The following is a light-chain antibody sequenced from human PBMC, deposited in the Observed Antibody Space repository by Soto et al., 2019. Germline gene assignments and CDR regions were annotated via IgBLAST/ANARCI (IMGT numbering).Light chain of an antibody. CDR2: EVS. CDR3: SSYTRSSTSYV. CDR1: SSDVGGYNY. Sequence: QSALTQPASVSGSPGQSITISCTGTSSDVGGYNYVSWYQQHPGKAPKLMIYEVSNRPSRVSNRFSGFKSGNTGSLTIPGLQAEDEADYYCSSYTRSSTSYVFGTGTKLTVL. V-gene: IGLV2-14*01. J-gene: IGLJ1*01.